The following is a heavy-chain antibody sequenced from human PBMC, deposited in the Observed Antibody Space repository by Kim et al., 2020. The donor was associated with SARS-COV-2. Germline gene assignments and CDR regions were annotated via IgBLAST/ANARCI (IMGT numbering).Heavy chain of an antibody. Sequence: SETLSLTCAVYGGSFSGYYWSWIRQPPGKGLEWIGEINHSGSTNYNPSLKSRVTISVDTSKNQFSLKLSSVTAADTAVYYCARGSFGRDCSGGSCSRGYYFDYWGQGTLVTVSS. CDR1: GGSFSGYY. J-gene: IGHJ4*02. D-gene: IGHD2-15*01. CDR3: ARGSFGRDCSGGSCSRGYYFDY. V-gene: IGHV4-34*01. CDR2: INHSGST.